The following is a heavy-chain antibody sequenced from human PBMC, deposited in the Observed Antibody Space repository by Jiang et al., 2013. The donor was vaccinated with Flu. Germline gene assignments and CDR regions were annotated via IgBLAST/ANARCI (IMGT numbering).Heavy chain of an antibody. Sequence: PGLVKPSQTLSLTCTVSGGSISSGGYYWSWIRQHPGKGLEWIGYIYYSGSTYYNPSLKSRVTISVDTSKNQFSLKLSSVTAADTAVYYCAREAGYCSGGSCPDYYYYYGMDVWGQGTTVTVSS. CDR3: AREAGYCSGGSCPDYYYYYGMDV. CDR1: GGSISSGGYY. D-gene: IGHD2-15*01. CDR2: IYYSGST. V-gene: IGHV4-31*03. J-gene: IGHJ6*02.